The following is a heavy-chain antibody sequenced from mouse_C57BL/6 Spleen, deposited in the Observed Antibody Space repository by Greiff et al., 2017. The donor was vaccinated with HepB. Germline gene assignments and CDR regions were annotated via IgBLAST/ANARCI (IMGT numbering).Heavy chain of an antibody. CDR3: TRWGRRLRVMDY. D-gene: IGHD3-2*02. CDR1: GYTFTDYE. Sequence: QVQLQQSGAELVRPGASVTLSCKASGYTFTDYEMHWVKQTPVHGLEWIGAIDPETGGTAYNQKFKGKAILTADKSSSTAYMELRSLTSEDSAVYYYTRWGRRLRVMDYWGQGTSVTVSS. J-gene: IGHJ4*01. CDR2: IDPETGGT. V-gene: IGHV1-15*01.